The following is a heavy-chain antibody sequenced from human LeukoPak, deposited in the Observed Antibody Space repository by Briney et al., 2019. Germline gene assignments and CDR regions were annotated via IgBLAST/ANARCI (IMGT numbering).Heavy chain of an antibody. J-gene: IGHJ4*02. CDR2: ISSGSSYT. Sequence: PGGSLRLSCAASGFTFSDSYMSWIRQAPGKGLEWLSYISSGSSYTNYADSVKGRFTISRDNAKNSLYLQMNSLRDDDTAVYYCARDIRATGHGNFDYWGQGTLVTVSS. CDR1: GFTFSDSY. CDR3: ARDIRATGHGNFDY. V-gene: IGHV3-11*06. D-gene: IGHD1-1*01.